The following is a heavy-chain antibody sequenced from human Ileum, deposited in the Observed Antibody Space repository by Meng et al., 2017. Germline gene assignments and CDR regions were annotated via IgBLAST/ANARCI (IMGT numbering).Heavy chain of an antibody. D-gene: IGHD2-21*01. CDR1: GFSFSNYA. CDR3: ARGCNNINCYFRN. J-gene: IGHJ4*02. V-gene: IGHV3-23*01. CDR2: IGSTT. Sequence: EVRLMESGGGLVQPGGSLRLSCADSGFSFSNYAMDWVRQAPGKGLEWISTIGSTTYYADSVKGRFTVSRDTSKNTLYLQMNSLRAEDAAVYYCARGCNNINCYFRNWGQGTLVTVSS.